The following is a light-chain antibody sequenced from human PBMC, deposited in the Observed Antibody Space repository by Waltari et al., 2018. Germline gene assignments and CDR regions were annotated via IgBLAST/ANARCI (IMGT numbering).Light chain of an antibody. CDR1: SSDVGTYSL. J-gene: IGLJ2*01. Sequence: QSALTQPASVSGSPGQSITISCTGTSSDVGTYSLVSWYQQHPGKAPKLMIFEGSKRPSWVSDRFSGSKSDNTASLTISGRQAEDEADYYCCSYAGSTTFVVFGGGTKLTVL. CDR2: EGS. CDR3: CSYAGSTTFVV. V-gene: IGLV2-23*03.